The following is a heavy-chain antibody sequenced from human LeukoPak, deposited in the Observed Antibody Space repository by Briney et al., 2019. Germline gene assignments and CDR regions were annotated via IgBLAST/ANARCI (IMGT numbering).Heavy chain of an antibody. J-gene: IGHJ1*01. CDR3: ARSKQLDPEYFQH. Sequence: GGSLRLSCAASGFTFSSYSMNWVRQAPGKGLEWVSSISSSSSYIYYADSVKGRFTISRDNAKNSLYLQMNSLRAEDTAVYYCARSKQLDPEYFQHSGQGTLVTVSS. CDR1: GFTFSSYS. D-gene: IGHD6-6*01. V-gene: IGHV3-21*01. CDR2: ISSSSSYI.